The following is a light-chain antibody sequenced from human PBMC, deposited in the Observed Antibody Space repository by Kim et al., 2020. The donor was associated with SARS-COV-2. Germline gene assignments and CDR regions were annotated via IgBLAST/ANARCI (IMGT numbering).Light chain of an antibody. V-gene: IGLV2-23*02. J-gene: IGLJ2*01. CDR1: SSDVGSYNL. CDR2: EVS. CDR3: CSYAGSSTPVV. Sequence: ALTQPASVSGSPGQSITISCTGTSSDVGSYNLVSWYQQHPGKAPKLMIYEVSKRPSGVSNRFSGSKSGNTASLTISGLQAEDEADYYCCSYAGSSTPVVFGGGTQLTVL.